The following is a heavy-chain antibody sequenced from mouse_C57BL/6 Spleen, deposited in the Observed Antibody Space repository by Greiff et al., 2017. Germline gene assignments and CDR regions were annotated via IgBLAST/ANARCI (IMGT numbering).Heavy chain of an antibody. CDR2: ISSGGDYI. Sequence: EVQRVESGEGLVKPGGSLKLSCAASGFTFSSYAMSWVRQTPEKRLEWVAYISSGGDYIYYADTVKGRFTISRDNARNTLYLQMSSLKSEDTAMYYCTRVRYGNYGVFDYWGQGTTLTVSS. V-gene: IGHV5-9-1*02. CDR3: TRVRYGNYGVFDY. J-gene: IGHJ2*01. CDR1: GFTFSSYA. D-gene: IGHD2-1*01.